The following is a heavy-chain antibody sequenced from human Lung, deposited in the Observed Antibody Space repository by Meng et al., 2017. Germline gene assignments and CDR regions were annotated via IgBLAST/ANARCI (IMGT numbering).Heavy chain of an antibody. J-gene: IGHJ4*02. D-gene: IGHD4-23*01. CDR1: GDSVSSGGYY. CDR3: ARGGTVVNPGY. V-gene: IGHV4-61*08. CDR2: VYFSGST. Sequence: QGQLQWAGAGLVGPSATLSLTCTVSGDSVSSGGYYWSWIRQPPGKGLEWIGYVYFSGSTNYNPSLKSRVTISLDTSKNQFFLKLNSVTAADTAVYYCARGGTVVNPGYWGPGTLVTVSS.